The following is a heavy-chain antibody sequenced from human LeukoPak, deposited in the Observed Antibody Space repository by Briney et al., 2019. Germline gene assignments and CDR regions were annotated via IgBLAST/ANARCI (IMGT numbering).Heavy chain of an antibody. J-gene: IGHJ4*02. Sequence: GGSLRLSCAVSGFTFRSYWMSWVRQTPGKGLEWVANIKQDGSEKYYVDSVKGRFIISRDNAKNSLYLQMNSLRAEDTAVYHCARDWPPSDSGGFYSLEYWGQGTLVTVSS. CDR2: IKQDGSEK. CDR1: GFTFRSYW. V-gene: IGHV3-7*01. D-gene: IGHD3-22*01. CDR3: ARDWPPSDSGGFYSLEY.